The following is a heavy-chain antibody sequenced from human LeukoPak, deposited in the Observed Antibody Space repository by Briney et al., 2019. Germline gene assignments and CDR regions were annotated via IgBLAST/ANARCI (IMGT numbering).Heavy chain of an antibody. CDR2: MNPNSGNT. CDR1: GYTFTIYD. J-gene: IGHJ4*02. D-gene: IGHD5-24*01. CDR3: ARVPSGYKRGYYFDY. Sequence: ASVKVSFKASGYTFTIYDINWARQATGQGLEWMGWMNPNSGNTGYAQKFQGRVTMTRNTSISTAYMELSSLRSEDTAVYYCARVPSGYKRGYYFDYWGQGTLVTVSS. V-gene: IGHV1-8*01.